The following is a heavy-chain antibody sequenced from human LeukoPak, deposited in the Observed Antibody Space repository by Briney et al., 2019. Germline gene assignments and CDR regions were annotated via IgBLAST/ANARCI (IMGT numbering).Heavy chain of an antibody. CDR3: ARGTLASSGYYLDY. Sequence: SETLSLTCTVSGGSISSYYGSWIRQPPGKGLEWIGYIYYSGSTNYNPSLKSRLTISVDTSKNQFSLKLSSVTAADTAVYYCARGTLASSGYYLDYWGQGTLVTVSS. CDR2: IYYSGST. V-gene: IGHV4-59*01. D-gene: IGHD3-22*01. CDR1: GGSISSYY. J-gene: IGHJ4*02.